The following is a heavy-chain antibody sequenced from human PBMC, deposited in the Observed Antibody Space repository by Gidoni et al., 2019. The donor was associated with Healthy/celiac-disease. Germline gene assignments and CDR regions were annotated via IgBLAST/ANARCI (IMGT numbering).Heavy chain of an antibody. Sequence: QVQLVQSGAEVKKPVASVKVSCKASGYTFTSYGISWVRQAPGQGLEWMGWISAYNGNTNYAQKLQGRVTMTTDTSTSTAYMELRSLRSDDTAVYYCARDLEGITIFGVVMDAFDIWGQGTMVTVSS. CDR2: ISAYNGNT. V-gene: IGHV1-18*01. J-gene: IGHJ3*02. CDR3: ARDLEGITIFGVVMDAFDI. D-gene: IGHD3-3*01. CDR1: GYTFTSYG.